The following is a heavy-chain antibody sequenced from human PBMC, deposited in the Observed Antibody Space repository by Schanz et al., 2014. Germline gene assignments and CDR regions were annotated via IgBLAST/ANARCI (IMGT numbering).Heavy chain of an antibody. V-gene: IGHV4-39*01. CDR1: GDSISSSSYY. Sequence: QLQLQESGPGLVKPSETLSLTCTVSGDSISSSSYYWGWIRQPPGKGLEWIGSIYYSGSTYYNPPLKSRFNISVHTSKTLFSLKLSSVTAADTAVYYCARHSGYYYYYGMDVWGQGTTVTVSS. CDR2: IYYSGST. CDR3: ARHSGYYYYYGMDV. J-gene: IGHJ6*02.